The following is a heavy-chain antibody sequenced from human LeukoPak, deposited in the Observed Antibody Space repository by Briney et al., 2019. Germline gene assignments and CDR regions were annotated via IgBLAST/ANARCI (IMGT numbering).Heavy chain of an antibody. CDR1: GFTFSSYE. Sequence: PGGSLRLSRGASGFTFSSYEMNWGRPASGKGLELGSGIGSGGSSIHYADSVKGGFTISRDKARNSFFLQMNSLGADDTAIYYCARKPYVRTVFDSWGQGTLVTVSS. V-gene: IGHV3-48*03. J-gene: IGHJ4*02. CDR3: ARKPYVRTVFDS. CDR2: IGSGGSSI. D-gene: IGHD3-10*02.